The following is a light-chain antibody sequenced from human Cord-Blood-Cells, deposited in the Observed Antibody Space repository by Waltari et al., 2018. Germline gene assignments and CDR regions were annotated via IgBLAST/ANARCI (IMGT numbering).Light chain of an antibody. CDR1: QSISSW. CDR2: KAS. Sequence: DIQMTQSPSTLSASVGDRVTITCRASQSISSWLAWYQQKPGKAPKLLIYKASSLESGVPSRFIGSGSGTEFTLTISSLQPDDFATYYCQQYNSYSHTFGQGTKLEIK. CDR3: QQYNSYSHT. J-gene: IGKJ2*01. V-gene: IGKV1-5*03.